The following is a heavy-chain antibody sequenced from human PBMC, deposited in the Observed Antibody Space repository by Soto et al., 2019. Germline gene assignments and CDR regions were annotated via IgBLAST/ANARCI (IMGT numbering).Heavy chain of an antibody. V-gene: IGHV4-59*11. J-gene: IGHJ4*02. D-gene: IGHD3-10*01. CDR2: IYDSGST. CDR3: ETSSMVPVDYFDF. CDR1: GASLNIPS. Sequence: PSETLSLTCSVSGASLNIPSWTWIRQSPGKGLEWIGNIYDSGSTNYSPALKSRDSMSVDTSKNLFSLKMNSVTAADKAVYYCETSSMVPVDYFDFWGQGTVVTVSS.